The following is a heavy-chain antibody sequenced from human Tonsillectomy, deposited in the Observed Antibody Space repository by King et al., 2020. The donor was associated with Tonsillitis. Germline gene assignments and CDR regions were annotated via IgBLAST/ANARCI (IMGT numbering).Heavy chain of an antibody. CDR2: INHSGST. D-gene: IGHD3-10*01. CDR3: ARTRITMVRGIDY. V-gene: IGHV4-34*01. CDR1: GGSFSGYY. J-gene: IGHJ4*02. Sequence: GGGVLGASGTLSLTCAVYGGSFSGYYWSWIRQPPGKGLEWIGEINHSGSTNYNPSLKSRVTISVDTSKNQFSLKLSSVTAADTAVYYCARTRITMVRGIDYWGQGTLVTVSS.